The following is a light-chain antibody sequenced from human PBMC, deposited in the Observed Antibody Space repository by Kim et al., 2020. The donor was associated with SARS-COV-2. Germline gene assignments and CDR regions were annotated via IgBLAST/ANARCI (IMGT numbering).Light chain of an antibody. Sequence: ASLGDRVTITCLASQSISSWLAWYQKIPGKAPKVLIYGASSLESGVPSRFSGSGSGTEFTLTISSLQPDDFATYYCQQYNSYPLTFGGGTKVDIK. CDR1: QSISSW. V-gene: IGKV1-5*01. J-gene: IGKJ4*01. CDR3: QQYNSYPLT. CDR2: GAS.